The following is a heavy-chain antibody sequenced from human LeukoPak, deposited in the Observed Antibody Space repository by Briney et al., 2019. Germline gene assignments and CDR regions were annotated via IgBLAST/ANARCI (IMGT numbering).Heavy chain of an antibody. V-gene: IGHV1-3*01. CDR2: INAGNGNT. D-gene: IGHD3-22*01. J-gene: IGHJ4*02. Sequence: ASVKVSCKASGYTFTSYAMHWVRQAPGQRLEWMGWINAGNGNTKYSQKFQGRVTITRDTSASTAYMELSSLRSEDTAVYYCARAQDDDYYDSSGYSTLYYFDYWGQGTLVTVSS. CDR3: ARAQDDDYYDSSGYSTLYYFDY. CDR1: GYTFTSYA.